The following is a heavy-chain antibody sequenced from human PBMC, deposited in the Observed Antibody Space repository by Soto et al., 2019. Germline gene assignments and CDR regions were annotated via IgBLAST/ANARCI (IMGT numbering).Heavy chain of an antibody. Sequence: QVQLQQWGAGLLKPSETLSLNCAVNGGSLSGYYWSWIRQPPGKGLEWIGEIKDGGYTNYSPSLKSXXPXSXXPSNNPFSLRLNSVTAADTGVYYCARGQEGVVATHWDQGALVTVSS. V-gene: IGHV4-34*01. CDR2: IKDGGYT. CDR3: ARGQEGVVATH. D-gene: IGHD5-12*01. CDR1: GGSLSGYY. J-gene: IGHJ1*01.